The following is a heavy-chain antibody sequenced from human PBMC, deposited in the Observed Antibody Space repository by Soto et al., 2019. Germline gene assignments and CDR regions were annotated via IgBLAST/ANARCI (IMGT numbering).Heavy chain of an antibody. Sequence: PSQTLSLTCAISGDSVSSNSAAWNWIRQSPSRGLEWLGRTYYRSKWYNDYAVSVKSRITINPDTSKSQFSLQLNSVTPEDTAVYYCARGCSSNSCYDACIPFDYWGQGTLVTVSS. CDR3: ARGCSSNSCYDACIPFDY. V-gene: IGHV6-1*01. CDR2: TYYRSKWYN. CDR1: GDSVSSNSAA. D-gene: IGHD2-2*01. J-gene: IGHJ4*01.